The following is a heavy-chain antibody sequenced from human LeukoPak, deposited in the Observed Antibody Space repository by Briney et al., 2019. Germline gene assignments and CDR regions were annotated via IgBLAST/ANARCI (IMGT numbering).Heavy chain of an antibody. D-gene: IGHD5-24*01. CDR3: ARGQEMATRNDAFDI. V-gene: IGHV3-48*01. CDR1: GFTFSSYS. J-gene: IGHJ3*02. CDR2: ISSSSSTI. Sequence: GGSLRLSCAASGFTFSSYSMNWVRQAPGKGLEWVSYISSSSSTIYYADSVKGRFTISRDNAKNSLYLQMNSLRAEDTAVYYCARGQEMATRNDAFDIWGQGTIVTVSS.